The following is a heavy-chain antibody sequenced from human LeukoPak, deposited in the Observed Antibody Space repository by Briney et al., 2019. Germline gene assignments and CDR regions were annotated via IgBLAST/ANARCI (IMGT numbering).Heavy chain of an antibody. D-gene: IGHD1-26*01. CDR3: ARSIVGASTVDY. CDR1: GGSISSYY. CDR2: IYYSGST. V-gene: IGHV4-59*01. J-gene: IGHJ4*02. Sequence: SETLSLTCTASGGSISSYYWSWIRQPPGKGLEWIGYIYYSGSTNYNPSLKSRVTISVDTSKNQFSLKLSSVTAADTAVYYCARSIVGASTVDYWGQGTLVTVSS.